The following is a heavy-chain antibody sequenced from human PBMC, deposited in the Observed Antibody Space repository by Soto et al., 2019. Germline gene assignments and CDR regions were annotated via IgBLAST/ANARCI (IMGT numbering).Heavy chain of an antibody. J-gene: IGHJ4*02. D-gene: IGHD3-3*01. V-gene: IGHV4-39*01. CDR1: GGSISGSSYY. Sequence: SETLSLTCTVSGGSISGSSYYWGWIRQPPGKGLEWIGSIYYSGSTYYNPSLKSRVTISVDTFKNQFSLNLSSVTAADTAVYYCARWYYDFWSGDFDYWGQGTLVTVSP. CDR2: IYYSGST. CDR3: ARWYYDFWSGDFDY.